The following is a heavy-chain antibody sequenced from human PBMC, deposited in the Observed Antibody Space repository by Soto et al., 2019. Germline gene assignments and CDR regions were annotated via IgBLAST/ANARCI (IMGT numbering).Heavy chain of an antibody. CDR1: GFTFSSYS. CDR2: ISSSSSYI. CDR3: AREERNITAVDGSRYYYYYYGMDV. D-gene: IGHD6-19*01. J-gene: IGHJ6*02. V-gene: IGHV3-21*01. Sequence: AGSLRLSFAASGFTFSSYSMNWVRQAPGKGLEWVSSISSSSSYIYYADSVKGLFTISRDNAKNSLYLQMNSLRAEDTAVYYCAREERNITAVDGSRYYYYYYGMDVWGQGTTVTVSS.